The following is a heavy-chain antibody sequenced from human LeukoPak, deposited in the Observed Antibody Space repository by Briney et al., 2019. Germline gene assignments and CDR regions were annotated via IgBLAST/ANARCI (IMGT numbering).Heavy chain of an antibody. Sequence: TGGSLRLSCAASGFTFSSYWMSWVRQAPGKGLEWVAVISYDGSNKYYADSVKGRFTISRDNSKNTLYLQMNSLRAEDTALYYCARVASESSELVDYYYYMDVWGKGTTVTVSS. J-gene: IGHJ6*03. CDR1: GFTFSSYW. CDR2: ISYDGSNK. D-gene: IGHD6-25*01. CDR3: ARVASESSELVDYYYYMDV. V-gene: IGHV3-30*03.